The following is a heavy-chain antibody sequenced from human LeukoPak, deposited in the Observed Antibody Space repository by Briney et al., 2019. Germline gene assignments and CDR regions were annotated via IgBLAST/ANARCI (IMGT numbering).Heavy chain of an antibody. Sequence: PGGSLRLSCAASGFTFSSHAMSWVRQAPGKGLEWVSAISGRGDSTYYAESARGRFTISRDNSKNPVYLQMNSLRAEDTAVYYCARDLGQYYDTSDNWFDPWGRGTLVTVSS. J-gene: IGHJ5*02. CDR3: ARDLGQYYDTSDNWFDP. CDR1: GFTFSSHA. V-gene: IGHV3-23*01. CDR2: ISGRGDST. D-gene: IGHD3-22*01.